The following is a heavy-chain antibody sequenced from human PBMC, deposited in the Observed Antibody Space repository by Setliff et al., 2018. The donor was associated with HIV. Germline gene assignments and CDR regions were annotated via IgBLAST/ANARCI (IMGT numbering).Heavy chain of an antibody. J-gene: IGHJ6*03. D-gene: IGHD3-9*01. Sequence: GGSLRLSCAVSGFTFSTYGMHWVRQAPGKGLEWVTFIEHDGSKKFYADSVKGRFTISRDNSKNTLYLQMNSLRAEDTAIYYCARDSSRGYLDWLSLKYYYSYYIDVWGKGTTVTAP. CDR3: ARDSSRGYLDWLSLKYYYSYYIDV. CDR1: GFTFSTYG. V-gene: IGHV3-30*02. CDR2: IEHDGSKK.